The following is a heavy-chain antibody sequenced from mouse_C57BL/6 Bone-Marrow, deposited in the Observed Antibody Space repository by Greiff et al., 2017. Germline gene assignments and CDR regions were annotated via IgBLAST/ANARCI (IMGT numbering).Heavy chain of an antibody. D-gene: IGHD2-1*01. CDR3: ARQGNYVGRYAMDY. Sequence: VHLVESGPELVKPGASVKLSCKASGYTFTSYDINWVKQRPGQGLEWIGWIYPRDGSTKYNEKFKGKATLTVDTSSSTAYMELHSLTSEDSAVYFCARQGNYVGRYAMDYWGQGTSVTVSS. J-gene: IGHJ4*01. V-gene: IGHV1-85*01. CDR2: IYPRDGST. CDR1: GYTFTSYD.